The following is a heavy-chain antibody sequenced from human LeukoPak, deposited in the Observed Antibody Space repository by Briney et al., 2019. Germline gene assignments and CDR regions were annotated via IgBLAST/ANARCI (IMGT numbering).Heavy chain of an antibody. CDR3: ARGSYYDSSGYYSFYYYYYYMDV. D-gene: IGHD3-22*01. J-gene: IGHJ6*03. Sequence: ASVKVSCKASGYTFTSYGISWVRQAPGRGLEWMGWISAYNGNTNYAQKLQGRVTMTTDTSTSTAYMELRSLRSDDTAVYYCARGSYYDSSGYYSFYYYYYYMDVWGKGTTVTVSS. V-gene: IGHV1-18*01. CDR2: ISAYNGNT. CDR1: GYTFTSYG.